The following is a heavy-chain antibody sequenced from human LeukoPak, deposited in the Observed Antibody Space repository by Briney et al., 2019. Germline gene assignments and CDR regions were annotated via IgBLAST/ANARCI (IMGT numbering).Heavy chain of an antibody. CDR2: IYWDDDK. D-gene: IGHD1-1*01. Sequence: SGPTLVNPTEPLTLTCSFSAFSLATNGVGVGWVRQPPGKALEWLAFIYWDDDKRYSPSLKSRLAISKDTSKNLVVLIMTNVDPEDTATYFCAHRQPYSGNWNAGYFDYWGQGTLVTVSS. CDR1: AFSLATNGVG. J-gene: IGHJ4*02. V-gene: IGHV2-5*02. CDR3: AHRQPYSGNWNAGYFDY.